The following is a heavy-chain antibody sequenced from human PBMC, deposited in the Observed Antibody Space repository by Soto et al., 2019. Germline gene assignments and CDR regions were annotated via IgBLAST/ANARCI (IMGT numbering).Heavy chain of an antibody. Sequence: QITLKESGPTLVKPTQTLTLTCTFSGFSLSTSGVGVGWIRQPPGKALEWLALIYWNDDKRYSPSLKSRLTITKDTSKNQVVLTMTNMDPVDTATYYYAHRGGGVEAFDIWGQGTMVTVSS. D-gene: IGHD1-26*01. CDR3: AHRGGGVEAFDI. CDR1: GFSLSTSGVG. J-gene: IGHJ3*02. CDR2: IYWNDDK. V-gene: IGHV2-5*01.